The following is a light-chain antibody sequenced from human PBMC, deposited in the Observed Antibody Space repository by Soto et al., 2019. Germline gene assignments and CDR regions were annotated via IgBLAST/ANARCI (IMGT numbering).Light chain of an antibody. J-gene: IGKJ1*01. Sequence: IVLTQSPGTLSLSPGERATLSCRASQSVSRNYLAWYQQTPGQAPRLLIYGASSRATGIPDRFSGSGFGTDFTLTISRLEPEDFAVYYCQQYNNWPRTFGQGTKVDI. CDR1: QSVSRNY. CDR3: QQYNNWPRT. V-gene: IGKV3-20*01. CDR2: GAS.